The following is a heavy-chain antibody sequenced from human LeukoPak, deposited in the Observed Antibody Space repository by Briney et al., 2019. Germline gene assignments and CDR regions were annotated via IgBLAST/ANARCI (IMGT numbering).Heavy chain of an antibody. D-gene: IGHD1-26*01. CDR3: ASRETFYFYYMDV. J-gene: IGHJ6*03. CDR1: GGSLYLYS. Sequence: SETLSLSPTLSGGSLYLYSWTCIRQPPGKGREWSAEIGHGGSINYNPSLKSRVTISLDTYNNQFSLSLSSVSAADTAVYFCASRETFYFYYMDVWGNGTTVIVSS. V-gene: IGHV4-34*01. CDR2: IGHGGSI.